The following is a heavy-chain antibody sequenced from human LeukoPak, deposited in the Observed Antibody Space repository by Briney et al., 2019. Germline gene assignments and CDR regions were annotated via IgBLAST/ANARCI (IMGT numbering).Heavy chain of an antibody. Sequence: SVKVSCKASGGTFSSYAISWVRQAPGQGLEWMGRIIPILDIANYAQKFQGRVTITADKSTSTAYMELSSLRSEDTAVYYCARIAAAGGAFDIWGQGTMVTVSS. D-gene: IGHD6-13*01. V-gene: IGHV1-69*04. CDR1: GGTFSSYA. CDR3: ARIAAAGGAFDI. CDR2: IIPILDIA. J-gene: IGHJ3*02.